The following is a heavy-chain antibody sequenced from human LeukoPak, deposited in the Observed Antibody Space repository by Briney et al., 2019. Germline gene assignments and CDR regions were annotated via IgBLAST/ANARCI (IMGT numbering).Heavy chain of an antibody. CDR3: ARERYCTSATCYVGTPFDY. Sequence: GGSLRLSCAASGFTFSTYYMTWVRQAPGKGLEWVAGIKQDGSENYYVDSVKGRFTISRDNSKSSLSLQMNSLRAEDTALYFCARERYCTSATCYVGTPFDYWGQGTLVTVPS. CDR2: IKQDGSEN. V-gene: IGHV3-7*01. CDR1: GFTFSTYY. D-gene: IGHD2-2*01. J-gene: IGHJ4*02.